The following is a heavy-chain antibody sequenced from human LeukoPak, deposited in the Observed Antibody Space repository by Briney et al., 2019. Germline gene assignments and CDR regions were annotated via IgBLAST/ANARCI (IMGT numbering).Heavy chain of an antibody. Sequence: PSETLSLTCAVHIDSFSIYHWNWIRQTPAKGMEWIGEVNESGGTNISPSLRSRVILSVDTPKNQFSLKLSSVTAADTAVYYCARVFSITMIDAFDIWGQGTMVTVSS. V-gene: IGHV4-34*01. J-gene: IGHJ3*02. CDR1: IDSFSIYH. CDR3: ARVFSITMIDAFDI. D-gene: IGHD3-22*01. CDR2: VNESGGT.